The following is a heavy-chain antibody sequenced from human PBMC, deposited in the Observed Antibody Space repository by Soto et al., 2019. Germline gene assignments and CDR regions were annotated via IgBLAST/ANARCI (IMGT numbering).Heavy chain of an antibody. CDR3: ARDRGETGGGSSSGWFAP. CDR1: GYTFNSYY. J-gene: IGHJ5*02. CDR2: INPSSRST. V-gene: IGHV1-46*02. D-gene: IGHD6-6*01. Sequence: ASVKVSCKVSGYTFNSYYMHWVRQAPGQGLEWMGIINPSSRSTNYAKKYKGRVTMTRDTSTSKANMKHTSLRSEDTAVNNFARDRGETGGGSSSGWFAPWGQGTLVTVSS.